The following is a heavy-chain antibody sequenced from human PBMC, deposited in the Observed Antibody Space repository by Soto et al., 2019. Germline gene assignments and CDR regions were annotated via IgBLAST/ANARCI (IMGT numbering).Heavy chain of an antibody. CDR1: GGSISSRGYC. Sequence: SQILSLTCTVLGGSISSRGYCWSWIRQHPGKGLEWIGYIYYSGSTNYNPSLKSRVTISVDTSKNQFSLKLSSVTAADTAVYYCARASIAAAGLGFDYWGQGTLVTVSS. J-gene: IGHJ4*02. CDR2: IYYSGST. CDR3: ARASIAAAGLGFDY. V-gene: IGHV4-61*08. D-gene: IGHD6-13*01.